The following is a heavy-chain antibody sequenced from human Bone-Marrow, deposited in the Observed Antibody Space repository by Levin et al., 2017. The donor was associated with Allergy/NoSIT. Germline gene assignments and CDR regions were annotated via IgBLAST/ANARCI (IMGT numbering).Heavy chain of an antibody. CDR2: ISGSGGST. V-gene: IGHV3-23*01. CDR1: GFTFGSYA. J-gene: IGHJ3*02. Sequence: PGGSLRLSCAASGFTFGSYAISWVRQTPEKGLEWVSAISGSGGSTYYADSVRGRFTISRDNSRDTVFLLMTSLRVDDTAVYYCAKDLSWGYSGWWSVAYERHDAFDIWGQGTKVTVSS. CDR3: AKDLSWGYSGWWSVAYERHDAFDI. D-gene: IGHD6-13*01.